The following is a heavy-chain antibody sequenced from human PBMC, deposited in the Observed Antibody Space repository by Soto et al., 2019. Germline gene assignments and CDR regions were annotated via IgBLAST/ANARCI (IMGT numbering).Heavy chain of an antibody. CDR3: AREYGDYVGRPDSGYFDY. Sequence: GGSLRLSCAASGFTFSSYAMHWVRQAPGKGLEWVAVISYDGSNKYYADSVKGRFTISRDNSKNTLYLQMNSLRAEDTAVYYCAREYGDYVGRPDSGYFDYWGQGTLVTVSS. CDR1: GFTFSSYA. D-gene: IGHD4-17*01. V-gene: IGHV3-30-3*01. J-gene: IGHJ4*02. CDR2: ISYDGSNK.